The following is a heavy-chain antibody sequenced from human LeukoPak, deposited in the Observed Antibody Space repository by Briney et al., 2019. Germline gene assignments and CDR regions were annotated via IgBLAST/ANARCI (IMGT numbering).Heavy chain of an antibody. D-gene: IGHD2-8*02. CDR3: AREHCTGGSCYDSLDA. Sequence: PGGSLRLSCAASGFTFSLYAVHWVRHAPGKGLEWVAVISYDGTTEYYADSVKGRFTVSRDNSKNTLYLQLNSLRPEDTAIYRCAREHCTGGSCYDSLDAWGHGTMVTVSS. CDR2: ISYDGTTE. J-gene: IGHJ3*01. CDR1: GFTFSLYA. V-gene: IGHV3-30*04.